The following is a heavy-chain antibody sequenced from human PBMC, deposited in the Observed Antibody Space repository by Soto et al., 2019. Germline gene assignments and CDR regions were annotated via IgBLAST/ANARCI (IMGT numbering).Heavy chain of an antibody. V-gene: IGHV3-23*01. CDR2: ISGSGGST. CDR3: ANLLYYYDSTPLDY. CDR1: GFTFSSYA. D-gene: IGHD3-22*01. J-gene: IGHJ4*02. Sequence: PGGSLRLSCAASGFTFSSYAMSWVHQAPGKGLEWVSAISGSGGSTYYADSVKGRFTISRDNSKNTLYLQMNSLRAEDTAVYYCANLLYYYDSTPLDYWGQGTLVTVSS.